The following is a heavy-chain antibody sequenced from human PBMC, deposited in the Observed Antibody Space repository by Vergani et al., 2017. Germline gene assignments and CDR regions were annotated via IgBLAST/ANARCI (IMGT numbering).Heavy chain of an antibody. J-gene: IGHJ6*02. Sequence: QVQLVESGGGVVQPGRSLRLSCAASGFIFSSYAMHWVRQAPGKGLEWVAVISYDGSNKYYADSVKGRFTISRDNSKNTLYLQMNSLRAEDTAVYYCARDRWDSSSWHEYYYYYGMDVWGQGTTVTVSS. D-gene: IGHD6-13*01. V-gene: IGHV3-30-3*01. CDR2: ISYDGSNK. CDR3: ARDRWDSSSWHEYYYYYGMDV. CDR1: GFIFSSYA.